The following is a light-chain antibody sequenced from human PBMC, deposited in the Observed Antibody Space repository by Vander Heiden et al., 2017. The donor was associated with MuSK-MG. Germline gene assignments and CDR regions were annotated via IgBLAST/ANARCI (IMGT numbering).Light chain of an antibody. V-gene: IGLV3-27*01. CDR1: VLGRKY. CDR3: YSETANYFLL. CDR2: KDS. Sequence: SELTQPSSVSVSPGQTARITCSGDVLGRKYARWFQQKPGQAPLLLIYKDSERPSGIPERFSGSSSGNTTTLTISGAQVEDEAEYYCYSETANYFLLFGGGTKLTVL. J-gene: IGLJ2*01.